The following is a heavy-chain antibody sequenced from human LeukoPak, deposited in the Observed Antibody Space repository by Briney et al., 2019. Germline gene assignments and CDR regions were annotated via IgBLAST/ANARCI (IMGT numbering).Heavy chain of an antibody. J-gene: IGHJ6*02. D-gene: IGHD2-2*02. Sequence: ASVKVSCKASGYTFTSYGISWVRQAPGQGLEWMGWISAYNGNTNYAQKLQGRVTMTTDTSTSTAYMELRRLRSDDTAVYYCARAWRVYCSSTSCYTDYYYGMDVWGQGTTVTVSS. CDR2: ISAYNGNT. V-gene: IGHV1-18*01. CDR3: ARAWRVYCSSTSCYTDYYYGMDV. CDR1: GYTFTSYG.